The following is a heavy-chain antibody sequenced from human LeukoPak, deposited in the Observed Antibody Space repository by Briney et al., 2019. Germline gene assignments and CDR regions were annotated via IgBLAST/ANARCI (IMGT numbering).Heavy chain of an antibody. CDR1: GYTFTGYY. CDR3: ARERRDYYDSSGYYYRGYWYFDL. CDR2: INPNSGGT. V-gene: IGHV1-2*02. Sequence: ASVKASCKASGYTFTGYYMHWVRQAPGQGLEWMGWINPNSGGTNYAQKFQGRVTMTRDTSISTAYMELSRLRSDDTAVYYCARERRDYYDSSGYYYRGYWYFDLWGRGTLVTVSS. J-gene: IGHJ2*01. D-gene: IGHD3-22*01.